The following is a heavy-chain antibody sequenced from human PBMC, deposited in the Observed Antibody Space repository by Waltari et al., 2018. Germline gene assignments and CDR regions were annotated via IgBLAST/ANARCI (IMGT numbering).Heavy chain of an antibody. V-gene: IGHV4-34*01. Sequence: QVQLQQWGAGLLKPSETLSLTCAVYGGSFSGYSWSWIRQPPGKGLEWIGEINHSGSTNYNPSLKSRVTISVDTSKNQFSLKLSSVTAADTAVYYCARVQCRRGNWYFDLWGRGTLVTVSS. CDR2: INHSGST. D-gene: IGHD2-15*01. CDR3: ARVQCRRGNWYFDL. J-gene: IGHJ2*01. CDR1: GGSFSGYS.